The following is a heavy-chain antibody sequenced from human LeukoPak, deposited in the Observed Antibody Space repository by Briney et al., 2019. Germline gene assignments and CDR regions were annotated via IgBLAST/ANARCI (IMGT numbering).Heavy chain of an antibody. V-gene: IGHV1-18*01. J-gene: IGHJ6*02. CDR1: GYTFTSYG. D-gene: IGHD6-19*01. CDR2: ISAYNGNT. Sequence: ASVKVSCKASGYTFTSYGISWVRQAPGQGLEWMGWISAYNGNTNYAQKLQGRVTMTTDKSTSTAYMELRSLRSDDTAVYYCARDRYRQRLAPPNYYGMDVWGQGTTVTVSS. CDR3: ARDRYRQRLAPPNYYGMDV.